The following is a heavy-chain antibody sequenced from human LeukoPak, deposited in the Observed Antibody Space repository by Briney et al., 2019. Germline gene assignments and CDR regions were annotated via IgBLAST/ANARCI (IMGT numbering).Heavy chain of an antibody. Sequence: SETLSLTCTVSGGSISSSSYYWGWIRQPPGKGLEWIGEINHSGSTNYNPSLKSRVTISVDTSKNQFSLKLSSVTAADTAVYYCAREGNWFDYWGQGTLVTVSS. CDR3: AREGNWFDY. V-gene: IGHV4-39*07. CDR1: GGSISSSSYY. J-gene: IGHJ4*02. D-gene: IGHD1-1*01. CDR2: INHSGST.